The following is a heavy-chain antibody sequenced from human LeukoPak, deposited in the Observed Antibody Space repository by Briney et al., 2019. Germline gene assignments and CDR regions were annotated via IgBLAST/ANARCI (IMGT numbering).Heavy chain of an antibody. J-gene: IGHJ4*02. V-gene: IGHV1-18*01. CDR3: ARAPGLEPVTRVDY. Sequence: GASVKVSCKASGYTFTSYGISWVRQAPGQGLEWMGWISAYNGNTNYAQKLQGRVTMTTDTSTSRAYMELRSLRSDDTAVYYCARAPGLEPVTRVDYWGQGTLVTVSS. D-gene: IGHD1-1*01. CDR1: GYTFTSYG. CDR2: ISAYNGNT.